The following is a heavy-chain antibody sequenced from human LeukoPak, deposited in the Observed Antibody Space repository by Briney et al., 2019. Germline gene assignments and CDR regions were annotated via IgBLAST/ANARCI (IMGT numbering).Heavy chain of an antibody. J-gene: IGHJ4*02. CDR3: TKDRGGLAARVLDY. V-gene: IGHV3-23*01. CDR2: VSYNGGST. Sequence: GGSLRLSCAASGFTFTTYDMSWVRQAPGKGLEWISLVSYNGGSTYYADSVKGRFTISRDNSKNTLHLQMNSLRAEDTAVYFCTKDRGGLAARVLDYWGQGTLVTVSS. D-gene: IGHD6-6*01. CDR1: GFTFTTYD.